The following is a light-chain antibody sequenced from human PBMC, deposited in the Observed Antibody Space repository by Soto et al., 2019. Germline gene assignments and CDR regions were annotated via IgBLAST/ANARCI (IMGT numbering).Light chain of an antibody. Sequence: QSALTQPRSVSGSPGQSVTISCTGTSSDIGAYSFVSWYQLHPDKAPKVMIYDATKRPSGVPDRFSGSKSGTTASLTISGLQDEDEADYYCCSYAGSYTFVFGTGTKVTVL. J-gene: IGLJ1*01. CDR3: CSYAGSYTFV. CDR1: SSDIGAYSF. V-gene: IGLV2-11*01. CDR2: DAT.